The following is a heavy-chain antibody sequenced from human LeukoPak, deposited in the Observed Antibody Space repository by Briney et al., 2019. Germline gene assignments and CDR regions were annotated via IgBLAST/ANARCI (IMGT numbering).Heavy chain of an antibody. CDR3: AREVMITFGGVIVSLYYFDY. Sequence: ASVKVSCKASGYTFTGYYMHWVRQAPGQGLEWMGWINPNSGGTNYAQKFQGRVTMTRDTSISTAYMELSRLKSDDTAVYYCAREVMITFGGVIVSLYYFDYWGQGTLVTVSS. CDR1: GYTFTGYY. D-gene: IGHD3-16*02. V-gene: IGHV1-2*02. CDR2: INPNSGGT. J-gene: IGHJ4*02.